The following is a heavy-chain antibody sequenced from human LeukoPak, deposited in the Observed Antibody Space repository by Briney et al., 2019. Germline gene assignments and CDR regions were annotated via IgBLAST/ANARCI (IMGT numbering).Heavy chain of an antibody. D-gene: IGHD3-16*02. CDR1: GGSFSGYY. Sequence: SEPLSLTCAVYGGSFSGYYWSWIRQPPGKGLEWIGEINHSGSTNYNPSLKSRVTISVDTSKNESSLQLSSVTAADTAVYYCARGPYDYVWGSYRAARYFQHWGQGTLVTVSS. V-gene: IGHV4-34*01. J-gene: IGHJ1*01. CDR2: INHSGST. CDR3: ARGPYDYVWGSYRAARYFQH.